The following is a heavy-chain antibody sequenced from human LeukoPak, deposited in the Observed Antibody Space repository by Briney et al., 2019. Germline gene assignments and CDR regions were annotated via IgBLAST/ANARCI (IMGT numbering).Heavy chain of an antibody. CDR1: GYSFTTHG. CDR2: IDTYTGIP. V-gene: IGHV7-4-1*01. D-gene: IGHD3-10*01. Sequence: GAPVKVSCKASGYSFTTHGINWVRQAPGQGLEWMGWIDTYTGIPSYVQGFTGRFVFSLDTSVSTAYAQILSLKAEDTAVYYCARGARDGALDYWGQGTLVTVSS. J-gene: IGHJ4*02. CDR3: ARGARDGALDY.